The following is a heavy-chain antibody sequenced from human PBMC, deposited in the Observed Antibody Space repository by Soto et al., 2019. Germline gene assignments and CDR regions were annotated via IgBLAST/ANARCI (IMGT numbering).Heavy chain of an antibody. CDR2: INAGNGNT. V-gene: IGHV1-3*01. J-gene: IGHJ4*02. CDR1: GYTFTSYA. Sequence: GASVKVSCKASGYTFTSYAMHWVRQAPGQRLEWMGWINAGNGNTKYSQKFQGRVTITRDTSASTAYMELSSLRSEDTAVYYCARATKMYNWNDAPGYWGQGTLVPVSS. D-gene: IGHD1-20*01. CDR3: ARATKMYNWNDAPGY.